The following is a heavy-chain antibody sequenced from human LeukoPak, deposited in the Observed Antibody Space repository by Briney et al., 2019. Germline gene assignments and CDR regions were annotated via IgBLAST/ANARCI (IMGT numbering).Heavy chain of an antibody. Sequence: ASVKVSCKTSGYTFSDLYIHWVRQAPGQGFEWMGRVNPNSGGTDYAQTFQGRVTMTRDTSIGTAYMELNRLRSDDTAVYFCARGEVVPAAMSYYYYGVAVWGQGTTVTVSS. J-gene: IGHJ6*02. V-gene: IGHV1-2*06. CDR2: VNPNSGGT. CDR1: GYTFSDLY. CDR3: ARGEVVPAAMSYYYYGVAV. D-gene: IGHD2-2*01.